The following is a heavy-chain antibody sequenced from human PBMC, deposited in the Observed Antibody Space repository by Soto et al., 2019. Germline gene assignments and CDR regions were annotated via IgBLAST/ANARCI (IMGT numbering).Heavy chain of an antibody. J-gene: IGHJ5*01. CDR2: MNPNSGNS. CDR1: GYTFPSYD. Sequence: GASVKVSCKASGYTFPSYDINWVRQATGQGLEWMGWMNPNSGNSNYAQKLQGRVSMTTDTSTSTAYMELRSLRSDDTAVYYCARVLAPLATISDSWGQGTQFTVPS. CDR3: ARVLAPLATISDS. D-gene: IGHD5-12*01. V-gene: IGHV1-18*01.